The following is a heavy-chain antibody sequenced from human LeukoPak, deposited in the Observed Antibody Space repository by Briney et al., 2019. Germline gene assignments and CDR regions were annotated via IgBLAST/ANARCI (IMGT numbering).Heavy chain of an antibody. V-gene: IGHV1-18*01. CDR1: GYTFTSYG. Sequence: ASVKVSCKASGYTFTSYGISWVRQAPGQGLEWMGWISAYNGYTHYAQVFQGRVTMTTDTSTSTAYVEVRSLRSDDTAVYYCARGFPPRIYYDTSGYYSYYFDYWGQGTLVAVSS. D-gene: IGHD3-22*01. CDR3: ARGFPPRIYYDTSGYYSYYFDY. CDR2: ISAYNGYT. J-gene: IGHJ4*02.